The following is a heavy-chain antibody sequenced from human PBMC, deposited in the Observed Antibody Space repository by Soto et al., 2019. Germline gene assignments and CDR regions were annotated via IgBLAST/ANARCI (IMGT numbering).Heavy chain of an antibody. D-gene: IGHD1-7*01. Sequence: GGSLRLSCAASGFTFSTYAMIWVRQAPGKGLEWVSAISGSCDSTYYADSVKGRFTISRDNAKNSLYLQMNSLRAEDTAIYYCASKIFGTTYFDYWGQGALVTVSS. V-gene: IGHV3-23*01. CDR1: GFTFSTYA. CDR2: ISGSCDST. CDR3: ASKIFGTTYFDY. J-gene: IGHJ4*02.